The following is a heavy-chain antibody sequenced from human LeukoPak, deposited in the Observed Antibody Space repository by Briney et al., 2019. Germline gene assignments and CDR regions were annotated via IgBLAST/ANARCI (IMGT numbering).Heavy chain of an antibody. CDR2: IYHSGST. D-gene: IGHD5-12*01. CDR3: ARVRVATIKYYYYYMDV. Sequence: SETLSLTCTVSGYSISSDYYWGWIRQPPGRGLEWIGTIYHSGSTYYNPSLKSRVTISVDTSKNQFSLKLSSVTAADTAVYYCARVRVATIKYYYYYMDVWGKGTTVTVSS. J-gene: IGHJ6*03. CDR1: GYSISSDYY. V-gene: IGHV4-38-2*02.